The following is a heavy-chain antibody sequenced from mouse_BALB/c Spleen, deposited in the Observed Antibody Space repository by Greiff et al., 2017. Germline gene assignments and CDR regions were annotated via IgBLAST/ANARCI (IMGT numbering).Heavy chain of an antibody. CDR2: IWAGGST. J-gene: IGHJ4*01. CDR1: GFSLTSYG. CDR3: ARDGDGYYGYAMDY. V-gene: IGHV2-9*02. Sequence: QVQLKESGPGLVAPSQSLSITCTVSGFSLTSYGVHWVRQPPGKGLEWLGVIWAGGSTNYNSALMSRLSISKDNSKSQVFLKMNSLQTDDTARYYCARDGDGYYGYAMDYWGQGTSVTVSS. D-gene: IGHD2-3*01.